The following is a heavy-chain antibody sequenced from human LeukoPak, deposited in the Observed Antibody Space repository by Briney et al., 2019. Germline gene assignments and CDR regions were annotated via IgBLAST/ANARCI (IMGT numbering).Heavy chain of an antibody. CDR2: FDHSGNA. CDR1: GVSISSYY. D-gene: IGHD1-26*01. V-gene: IGHV4-59*12. Sequence: SETLSLTCSVSGVSISSYYWSWLRQPPGKGLEWIGYFDHSGNANFNPSLKSRVSISVDTSKSQFSLKLSSVTVADTAVYYCARRPDYSDGKKYHYMVVWGKGTTVTVSS. CDR3: ARRPDYSDGKKYHYMVV. J-gene: IGHJ6*03.